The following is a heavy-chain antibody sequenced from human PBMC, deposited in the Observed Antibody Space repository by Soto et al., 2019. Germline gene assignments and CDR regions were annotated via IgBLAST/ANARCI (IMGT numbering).Heavy chain of an antibody. D-gene: IGHD5-18*01. CDR2: ISACNGNT. Sequence: ASVKVSCKASGYTFTSYGISWVRQAPGQGLEWMGWISACNGNTNYAQKPQGRVTMTTDTSTSTAYMELRSLRSDDTAVYYCARGEMATAYYYYYGMDVWGQGTTVTVSS. CDR3: ARGEMATAYYYYYGMDV. J-gene: IGHJ6*02. V-gene: IGHV1-18*01. CDR1: GYTFTSYG.